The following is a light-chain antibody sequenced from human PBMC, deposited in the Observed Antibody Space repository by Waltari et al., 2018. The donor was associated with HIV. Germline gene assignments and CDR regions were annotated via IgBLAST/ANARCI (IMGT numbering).Light chain of an antibody. J-gene: IGLJ1*01. V-gene: IGLV2-14*03. Sequence: QSALTQPASVSGSPGQSITISCDGSSSNLRRYNYVSWYQQHPGKAPILLMYDDSNRPSGVSSRFSGSKSDNTAYLTISDLQSEDEADYYCSLHTVNSKVFGTGTAVTVL. CDR1: SSNLRRYNY. CDR3: SLHTVNSKV. CDR2: DDS.